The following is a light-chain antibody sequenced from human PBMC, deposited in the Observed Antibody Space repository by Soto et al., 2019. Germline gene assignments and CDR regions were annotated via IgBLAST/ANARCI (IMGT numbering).Light chain of an antibody. V-gene: IGKV1-39*01. CDR1: QSISSC. J-gene: IGKJ3*01. CDR3: QQSYRTPLT. Sequence: DIHLTQSPSSMSASVCDAVPITCWASQSISSCLNWYQKKPGKAPKFLIYAASSLQSGVPSRFSGSGSGTDFTLTISSLQPEDFATYYGQQSYRTPLTFGPGTKVDI. CDR2: AAS.